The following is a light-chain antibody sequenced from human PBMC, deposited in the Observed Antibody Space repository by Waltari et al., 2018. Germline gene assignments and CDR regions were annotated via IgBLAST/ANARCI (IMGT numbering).Light chain of an antibody. J-gene: IGKJ5*01. CDR3: HHYYIPPLT. CDR2: WAL. V-gene: IGKV4-1*01. CDR1: QSLFSTSNSKTY. Sequence: DIVMTQSPDFLAVSLGERATINCKSSQSLFSTSNSKTYISWYQKKPGQPPKLVIYWALTRGAGVPDRFSGSGSGTDFTLTISSLQAEDVAVYYCHHYYIPPLTFGQGTRLEIK.